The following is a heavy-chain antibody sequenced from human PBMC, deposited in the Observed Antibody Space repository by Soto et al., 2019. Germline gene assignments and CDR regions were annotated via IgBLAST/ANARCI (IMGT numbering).Heavy chain of an antibody. CDR2: IYYRGST. Sequence: PSETLSLTCTVSGASINSGDFYWNWIRHLPGNGPEWIGYIYYRGSTYYNPSLKSRVTIALDTSKNQFSLNLTSVTAADTAVYFCARALDPRWFDPWGEGTMVTVYS. J-gene: IGHJ5*02. V-gene: IGHV4-31*03. CDR3: ARALDPRWFDP. CDR1: GASINSGDFY.